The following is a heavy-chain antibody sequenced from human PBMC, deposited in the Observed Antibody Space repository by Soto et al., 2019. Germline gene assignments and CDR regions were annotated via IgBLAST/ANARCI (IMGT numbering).Heavy chain of an antibody. J-gene: IGHJ6*03. CDR1: GFTFSSYG. Sequence: GGSLRLSCAASGFTFSSYGMHWVRQAPGKGLEWVAVISYDGSNKYYADSVKGRFTISRDNSKNTLYLQMNSLRAEDTAVYYCAKGDQSGDDFWILYMYYMDVWGKGTTVTVSS. CDR3: AKGDQSGDDFWILYMYYMDV. D-gene: IGHD3-3*01. CDR2: ISYDGSNK. V-gene: IGHV3-30*18.